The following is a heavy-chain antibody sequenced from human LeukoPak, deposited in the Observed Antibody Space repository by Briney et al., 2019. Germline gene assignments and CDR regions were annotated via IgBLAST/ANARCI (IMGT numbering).Heavy chain of an antibody. CDR2: ISAYNGNT. V-gene: IGHV1-18*04. Sequence: ASVKVSCKASGYTFTSYGISWVRHAPGQGLEWMGWISAYNGNTNYAQKLPGRVTMTTDTSTSTAYMELRSPRSDDTAVYYCASDTRRNTYYDIWGIDYWGQGTLVTVSS. CDR3: ASDTRRNTYYDIWGIDY. CDR1: GYTFTSYG. D-gene: IGHD3-9*01. J-gene: IGHJ4*02.